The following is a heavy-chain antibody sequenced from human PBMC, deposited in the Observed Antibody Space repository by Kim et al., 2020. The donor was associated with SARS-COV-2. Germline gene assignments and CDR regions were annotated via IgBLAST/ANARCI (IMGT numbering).Heavy chain of an antibody. CDR2: INPNSGGT. D-gene: IGHD2-21*02. CDR3: VWEHCGGDCYGS. V-gene: IGHV1-2*02. J-gene: IGHJ5*02. CDR1: GYTFTGYY. Sequence: ASVKVSCKASGYTFTGYYMHWVRQAPGQGLEWMGWINPNSGGTNYAQKFLGRVTMTRDTSISTAYMELSRLRSDDTAVYYCVWEHCGGDCYGSWGQGTLVTVSS.